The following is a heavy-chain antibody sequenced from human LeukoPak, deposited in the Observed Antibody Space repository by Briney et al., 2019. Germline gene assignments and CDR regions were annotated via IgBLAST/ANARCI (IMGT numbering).Heavy chain of an antibody. J-gene: IGHJ3*02. CDR2: IKQDGSEK. V-gene: IGHV3-7*03. Sequence: AGGSLRLSCAASGFTFSSYWMSWVRQAPGKGLEWVANIKQDGSEKYYVDSVKGRFTISRDNAKNSLYLQMNSLRAEDTAVYYCARDTTYYGSGSHYPDAFDIWGQGTMVTVSS. D-gene: IGHD3-10*01. CDR1: GFTFSSYW. CDR3: ARDTTYYGSGSHYPDAFDI.